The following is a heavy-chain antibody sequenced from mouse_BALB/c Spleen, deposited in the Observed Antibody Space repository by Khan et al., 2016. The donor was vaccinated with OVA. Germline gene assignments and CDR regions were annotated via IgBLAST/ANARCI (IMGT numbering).Heavy chain of an antibody. CDR1: GYSFTGYY. J-gene: IGHJ3*01. CDR3: ARGFDFFAH. Sequence: VQLQQSGPDLVKPGASVKISCKASGYSFTGYYMNWVKQTHGKSLECIGRVNPNNVNTNYNPKFKDKAILTVDKSSSTAYMELRSLTSEDSAGYYCARGFDFFAHWGQGTLVTVAA. V-gene: IGHV1-26*01. CDR2: VNPNNVNT.